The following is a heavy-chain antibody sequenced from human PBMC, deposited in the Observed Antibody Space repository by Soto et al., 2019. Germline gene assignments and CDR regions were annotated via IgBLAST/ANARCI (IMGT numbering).Heavy chain of an antibody. J-gene: IGHJ5*02. Sequence: GASVKVSCKASGYIFTNYAIHWVRQAPGQSLEGMGWINVGTGNTYYSQKFQGRVTFTRDTSASTGYMELNSLRSEDTGIYYCATDSVGNWFDPWGQGTPVTVSS. CDR3: ATDSVGNWFDP. CDR2: INVGTGNT. V-gene: IGHV1-3*01. CDR1: GYIFTNYA. D-gene: IGHD1-26*01.